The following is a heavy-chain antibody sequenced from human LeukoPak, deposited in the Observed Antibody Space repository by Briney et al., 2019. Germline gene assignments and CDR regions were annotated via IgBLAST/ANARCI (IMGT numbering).Heavy chain of an antibody. CDR1: GFTFSSYS. V-gene: IGHV3-21*01. CDR2: ISSSSSYI. D-gene: IGHD4-17*01. J-gene: IGHJ3*01. Sequence: GSLRLSCAASGFTFSSYSMNWVRQAPGKGLEWVSSISSSSSYIYYADSVKGRFTISRDNAKNSLYLQMNSLRAEDTAVYYCARDFGDSDAFDLWGQGTMVTVSS. CDR3: ARDFGDSDAFDL.